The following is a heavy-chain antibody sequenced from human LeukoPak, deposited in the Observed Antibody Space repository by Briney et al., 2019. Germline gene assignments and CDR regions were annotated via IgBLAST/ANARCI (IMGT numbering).Heavy chain of an antibody. CDR3: VKGYCSSISCYGDY. D-gene: IGHD2-2*01. J-gene: IGHJ4*02. CDR2: ISSNGGST. Sequence: PGGSLRLSCSASGFTFSSYAMHWVRHAPGKGLEYVSAISSNGGSTYYADSVKGRVTISRDNSKNTLYLQMSSLRAEDTAVYYCVKGYCSSISCYGDYWGQGTLVTFSS. CDR1: GFTFSSYA. V-gene: IGHV3-64D*09.